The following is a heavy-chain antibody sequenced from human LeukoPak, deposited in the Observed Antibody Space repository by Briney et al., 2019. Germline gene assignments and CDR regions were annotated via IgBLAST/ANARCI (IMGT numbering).Heavy chain of an antibody. V-gene: IGHV1-3*02. J-gene: IGHJ3*02. Sequence: ASVKVSCKASGYTFTSYAMHWVRQAPGQRLEWMGWSNAGNGNTKYSQEFQGRVNITRDTSERTAYMELSSLRSEDMAAYYCARSRGRGDAFDIWGQGTMVTVSS. CDR1: GYTFTSYA. CDR3: ARSRGRGDAFDI. CDR2: SNAGNGNT. D-gene: IGHD5-24*01.